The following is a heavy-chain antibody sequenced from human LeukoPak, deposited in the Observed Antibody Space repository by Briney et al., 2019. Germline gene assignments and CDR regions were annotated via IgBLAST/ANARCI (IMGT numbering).Heavy chain of an antibody. Sequence: GSLKISRKGSGYNLTSYWIGLVRQMPGESLEWVGIIYPGDSDTRYSPSFQGQVTISADKSISTAYLQWSSLKASDTAMYYCARHHSSGWYEEGAFDIWGQGTMVTVSS. J-gene: IGHJ3*02. CDR3: ARHHSSGWYEEGAFDI. CDR1: GYNLTSYW. V-gene: IGHV5-51*01. CDR2: IYPGDSDT. D-gene: IGHD6-19*01.